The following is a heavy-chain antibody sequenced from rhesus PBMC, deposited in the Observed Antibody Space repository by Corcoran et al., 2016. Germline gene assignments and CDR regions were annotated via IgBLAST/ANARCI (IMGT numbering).Heavy chain of an antibody. CDR1: GGSLSSNY. V-gene: IGHV4-173*01. CDR2: ISGSSGST. Sequence: QLQLQESGPGQGKPSGTLSLTFAVSGGSLSSNYWGWIRQTPGKGLEWVGRISGSSGSTDYNPSLKSRVTISTDTSKNQFSLKVSSVTAADTAVYYCARDYNFWSWSLDVWGRGVLVTVSS. J-gene: IGHJ5-2*02. D-gene: IGHD3-3*01. CDR3: ARDYNFWSWSLDV.